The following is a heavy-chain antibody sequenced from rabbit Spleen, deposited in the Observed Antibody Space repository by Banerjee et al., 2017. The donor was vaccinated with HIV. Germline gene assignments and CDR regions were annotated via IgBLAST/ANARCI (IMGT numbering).Heavy chain of an antibody. Sequence: QSLEESGGGLVQPGASLTLTCTASGFTLSSYWMCWVRQAPGKGLEWIACIYSGSSGSTYYASWAMGRFTIFKPSSTTVTLQMTSLTAADTATYFCARDLASVVGWNFGWWGPGTLVTVS. D-gene: IGHD3-1*01. CDR3: ARDLASVVGWNFGW. CDR2: IYSGSSGST. V-gene: IGHV1S40*01. J-gene: IGHJ4*01. CDR1: GFTLSSYW.